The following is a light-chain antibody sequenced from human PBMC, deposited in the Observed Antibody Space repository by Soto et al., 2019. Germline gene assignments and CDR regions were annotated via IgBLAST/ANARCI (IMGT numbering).Light chain of an antibody. CDR1: QSVSRN. V-gene: IGKV3D-15*01. J-gene: IGKJ5*01. Sequence: EIVMTQSPATLSVSPGERATLSCRASQSVSRNLAWYQQKPGQAPRLLIYGASTRATGIPARFSGSGSGTEFTLTISSLQSEDLAVYYCQQYNNWPTITVGQGTRLEIK. CDR3: QQYNNWPTIT. CDR2: GAS.